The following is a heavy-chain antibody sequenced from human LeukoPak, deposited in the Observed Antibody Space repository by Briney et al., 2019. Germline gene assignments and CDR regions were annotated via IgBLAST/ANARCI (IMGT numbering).Heavy chain of an antibody. D-gene: IGHD5-12*01. J-gene: IGHJ4*02. V-gene: IGHV3-15*01. CDR1: GFTFSNAW. CDR2: IKSKTDGGTT. Sequence: GGSLRLSCAASGFTFSNAWMSWVRQAPGKGLEWVGRIKSKTDGGTTDYAAPVKGRFTISRDYSKNTLYLQMNSLKTEDTAVYNCTTRGYSGYDYVMLGYWGQGTLVTVSP. CDR3: TTRGYSGYDYVMLGY.